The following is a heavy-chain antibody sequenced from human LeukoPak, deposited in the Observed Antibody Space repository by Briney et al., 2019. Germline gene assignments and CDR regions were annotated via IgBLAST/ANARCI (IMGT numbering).Heavy chain of an antibody. D-gene: IGHD3-22*01. J-gene: IGHJ3*02. CDR3: ARRHYYDSRGAFDI. Sequence: SETLSLTCTVSGGPISSSSYYWGWVRQPPGKGLEWIGSIYFSGNTYYNPSLKSRLTMSVDTSRNQFSLKLSSVTAADTAVYYCARRHYYDSRGAFDIWGQGTMVTVSS. V-gene: IGHV4-39*01. CDR1: GGPISSSSYY. CDR2: IYFSGNT.